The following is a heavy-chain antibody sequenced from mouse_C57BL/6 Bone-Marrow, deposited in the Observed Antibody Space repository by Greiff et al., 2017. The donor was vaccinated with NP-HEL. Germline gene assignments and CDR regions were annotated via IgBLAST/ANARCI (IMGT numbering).Heavy chain of an antibody. D-gene: IGHD2-4*01. V-gene: IGHV1-72*01. J-gene: IGHJ3*01. Sequence: QVQLQQPGAELVKPGASVKLSCKASGYTFTSYWMHWVKQRPGRGLEWIGRIDPNSGGTKYNEKFKSKATLTVDKPSSTAYMQLSSLTSEDSAVYYCARGGPIYYDDDERAWFAYWGQGTLVTVSA. CDR1: GYTFTSYW. CDR2: IDPNSGGT. CDR3: ARGGPIYYDDDERAWFAY.